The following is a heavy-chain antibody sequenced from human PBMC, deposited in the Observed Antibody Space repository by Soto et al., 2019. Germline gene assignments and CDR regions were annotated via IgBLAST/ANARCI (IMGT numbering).Heavy chain of an antibody. V-gene: IGHV4-59*08. CDR1: GGSISSYY. J-gene: IGHJ6*03. CDR3: ARQGDILTDKYYYYMDV. CDR2: IYYSGST. D-gene: IGHD3-9*01. Sequence: SETLSLTCTVSGGSISSYYWSWIRQPPGKGLEWIGYIYYSGSTNYNPSLKSRVTISVDTSKNQFSLKLSSVTAADTAVYYCARQGDILTDKYYYYMDVWGKGTTVTVS.